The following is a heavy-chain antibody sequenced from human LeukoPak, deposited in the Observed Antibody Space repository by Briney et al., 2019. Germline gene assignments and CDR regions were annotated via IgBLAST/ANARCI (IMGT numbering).Heavy chain of an antibody. CDR1: GFTFSSYA. Sequence: GGSLRLSCAASGFTFSSYAMSWVRQAPGKGLEWVANIKQDGSEKYYVDSVKGRFTISRDNAKNSLYLQMNSLRAEDTALYYCAKTGSWGSSNYYFDYWGQGTLVTVSS. CDR3: AKTGSWGSSNYYFDY. J-gene: IGHJ4*02. D-gene: IGHD2-15*01. V-gene: IGHV3-7*01. CDR2: IKQDGSEK.